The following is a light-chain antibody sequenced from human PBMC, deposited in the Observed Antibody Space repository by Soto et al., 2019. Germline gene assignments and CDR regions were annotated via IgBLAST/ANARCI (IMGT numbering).Light chain of an antibody. Sequence: IVMTQSPATLSVSPGEGATLSCGASQSVYSNLAWYQQKPGQAPRLLIYAASTRASGIPARFSGGGSGTEFTLTISSLQSEDFAVYYCQQYNNWPPYTFGQGTKLEIK. CDR3: QQYNNWPPYT. V-gene: IGKV3-15*01. J-gene: IGKJ2*01. CDR1: QSVYSN. CDR2: AAS.